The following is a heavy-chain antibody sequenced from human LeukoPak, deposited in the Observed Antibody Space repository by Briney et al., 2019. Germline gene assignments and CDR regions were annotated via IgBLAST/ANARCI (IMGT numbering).Heavy chain of an antibody. J-gene: IGHJ4*02. Sequence: KPSETLALTCTVSGAPISGYSNYKWSWLRQPPGKGLEWIGYIYYHGSTNYNPSLKSRVTISVDTSKNQFSLKLGSVTAADTAVYFCAREYSAFDYWGQGTLVTVSS. V-gene: IGHV4-61*01. CDR2: IYYHGST. CDR3: AREYSAFDY. CDR1: GAPISGYSNYK. D-gene: IGHD6-13*01.